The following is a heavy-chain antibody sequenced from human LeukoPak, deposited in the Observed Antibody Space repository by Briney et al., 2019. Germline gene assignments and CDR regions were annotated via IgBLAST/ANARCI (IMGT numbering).Heavy chain of an antibody. J-gene: IGHJ4*02. D-gene: IGHD3-10*01. CDR3: AKSGPPRWGIWFGEY. CDR1: GFTFSSYA. CDR2: ISYDGSNK. Sequence: GGSLRLSCAASGFTFSSYAMHWVRQAPGKGLEWVAVISYDGSNKYYADSVKGRFTISRDNSKNTLYLQMDSLRAEDTAVYYCAKSGPPRWGIWFGEYWGQGTLVAVSS. V-gene: IGHV3-30-3*01.